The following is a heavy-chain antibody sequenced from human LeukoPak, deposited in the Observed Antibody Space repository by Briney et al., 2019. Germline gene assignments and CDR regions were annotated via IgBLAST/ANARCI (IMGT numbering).Heavy chain of an antibody. CDR3: AKRIAAAEDI. CDR2: ITSTGSNR. D-gene: IGHD6-13*01. Sequence: GGSLRLSCAASGFTFSSYEMNWVRQAPGKGLEWVSYITSTGSNRYYPDSVKGRFTISRDNSKNTLYLQMNSLRAEDTAVYYCAKRIAAAEDIWGQGTMVTVSS. V-gene: IGHV3-48*03. CDR1: GFTFSSYE. J-gene: IGHJ3*02.